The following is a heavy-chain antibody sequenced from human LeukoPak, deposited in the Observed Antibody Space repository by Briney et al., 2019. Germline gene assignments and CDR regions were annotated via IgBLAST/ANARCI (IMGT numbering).Heavy chain of an antibody. J-gene: IGHJ6*03. V-gene: IGHV4-61*02. Sequence: KTSETLSLTCTVSGGTISSGSYYWSWIRQPAGKGLEWIGRIYTSGSTNYNPSLKSRVTISVDTSKNQFSLKVSSVTAADTAVYYCARGLEYHLSEGYMDVWGKGTTVTVSS. CDR2: IYTSGST. D-gene: IGHD2-2*01. CDR3: ARGLEYHLSEGYMDV. CDR1: GGTISSGSYY.